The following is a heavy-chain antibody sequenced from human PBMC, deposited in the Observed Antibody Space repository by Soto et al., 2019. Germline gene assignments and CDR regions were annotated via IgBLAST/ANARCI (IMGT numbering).Heavy chain of an antibody. Sequence: SSETLSLTCTVSGGSISPYYWSWIRQTPGKGLEWIAYIYYSGSTNYNPSLKSRVTISVDTSKNQCSLKLSSVTAADTAVYYCARDPRDGWFDPWGQGTLVTVSS. V-gene: IGHV4-59*01. CDR3: ARDPRDGWFDP. CDR2: IYYSGST. CDR1: GGSISPYY. J-gene: IGHJ5*02.